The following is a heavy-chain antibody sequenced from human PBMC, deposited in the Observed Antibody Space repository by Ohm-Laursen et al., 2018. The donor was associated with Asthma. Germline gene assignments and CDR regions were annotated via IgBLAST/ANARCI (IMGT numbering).Heavy chain of an antibody. CDR2: ISYDGSNK. J-gene: IGHJ4*02. CDR1: GFTFSSYG. D-gene: IGHD6-6*01. Sequence: SLRLSCTASGFTFSSYGMHWVRQAPGKGLEWVAVISYDGSNKYYADSVKGRFTISRDNSKNTLYLQMNSLRAEDTAVYYCARDTLDYFDYWGQGTLVTVSS. CDR3: ARDTLDYFDY. V-gene: IGHV3-30*03.